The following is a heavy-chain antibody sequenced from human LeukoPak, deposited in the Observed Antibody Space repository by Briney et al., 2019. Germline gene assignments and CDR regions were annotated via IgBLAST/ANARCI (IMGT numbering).Heavy chain of an antibody. CDR2: ISSSSSYT. CDR3: AREKYCGGDCYFFDY. J-gene: IGHJ4*02. D-gene: IGHD2-21*02. V-gene: IGHV3-11*06. Sequence: GGSLRLSCAASGFTFSDYYMSWIRQAPGKGLEWVSYISSSSSYTSYADSVKGRFTISRDNAKNTLYLQMNSLRAEDTAVYYCAREKYCGGDCYFFDYWGQGTLVTVSS. CDR1: GFTFSDYY.